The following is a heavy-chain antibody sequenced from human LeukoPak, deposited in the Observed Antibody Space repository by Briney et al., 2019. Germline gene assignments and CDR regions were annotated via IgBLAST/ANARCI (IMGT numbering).Heavy chain of an antibody. CDR3: AGVKKFDY. V-gene: IGHV4-61*02. D-gene: IGHD2-8*01. J-gene: IGHJ4*02. Sequence: SQTLSLTCTASGGSISSGSYYWNWMRQPAGKGLEWIGRHTSGSINYNPSLKSRVTISVGTSKNQLSLMLTSVTAADTAVYYCAGVKKFDYWGQGILVTVSS. CDR1: GGSISSGSYY. CDR2: HTSGSI.